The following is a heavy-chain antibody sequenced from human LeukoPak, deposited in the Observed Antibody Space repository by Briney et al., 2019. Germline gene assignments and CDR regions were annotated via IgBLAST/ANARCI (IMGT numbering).Heavy chain of an antibody. Sequence: SGPTLVKPTQTLTLTCTFSGFSLSTSGVGVGWIRRHPGKALEWLTLIYWDDDKRYNPSLKSRLTVTKDVSKSQVVLTLTNVDPVDTATYYCAHRLTGYNSNWYHGYFDYWGPGTLVTVSS. CDR2: IYWDDDK. CDR3: AHRLTGYNSNWYHGYFDY. CDR1: GFSLSTSGVG. J-gene: IGHJ4*02. V-gene: IGHV2-5*02. D-gene: IGHD6-13*01.